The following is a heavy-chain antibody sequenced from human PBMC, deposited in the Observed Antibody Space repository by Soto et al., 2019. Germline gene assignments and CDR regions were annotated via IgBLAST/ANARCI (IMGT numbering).Heavy chain of an antibody. CDR1: GGSISSSNW. J-gene: IGHJ6*02. V-gene: IGHV4-4*02. Sequence: QVQLQESGPGLVKPSGTLSLTCAVSGGSISSSNWWCWVRQPPGKGLEWIGEIYHSGSTNYNPSLKSRVTISVDKSKNQFSLKLSAVTAADTAVYYCARGVSTCPKGYGMDVWGQGTTVTVSS. CDR3: ARGVSTCPKGYGMDV. D-gene: IGHD2-2*01. CDR2: IYHSGST.